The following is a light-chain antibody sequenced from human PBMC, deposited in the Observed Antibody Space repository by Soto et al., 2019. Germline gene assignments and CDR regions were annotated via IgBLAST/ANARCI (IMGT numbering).Light chain of an antibody. CDR2: EVT. V-gene: IGLV2-23*02. CDR3: CSYAGSIVV. J-gene: IGLJ2*01. CDR1: SSDVGSYNL. Sequence: QSALTQPASVSGYPGQSITISCTGTSSDVGSYNLVSWYQQHPGKAPKLMIYEVTKRPSGVSNRFSGSKSGNTASLTISGLQAEDEADYYCCSYAGSIVVFGGGTKLTVL.